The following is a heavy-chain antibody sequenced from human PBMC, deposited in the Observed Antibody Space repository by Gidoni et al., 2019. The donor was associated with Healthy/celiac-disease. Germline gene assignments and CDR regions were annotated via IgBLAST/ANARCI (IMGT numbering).Heavy chain of an antibody. D-gene: IGHD6-19*01. CDR1: VGKFSSYA. J-gene: IGHJ6*03. CDR2: IIPIFGTA. Sequence: QGKLVQSGAEVKKPGSSVRVACKASVGKFSSYAHSWVRHAPGQGLEWMGGIIPIFGTATYAQKFQGRVTITADESTSTAYMVLSSLRSEDTAVYYCARGRDMEDSSGRSKYMDVWGKGTTVTVSS. CDR3: ARGRDMEDSSGRSKYMDV. V-gene: IGHV1-69*01.